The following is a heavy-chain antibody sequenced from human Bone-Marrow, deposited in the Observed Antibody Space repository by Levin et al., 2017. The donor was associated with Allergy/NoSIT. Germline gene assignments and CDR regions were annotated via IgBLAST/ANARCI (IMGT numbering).Heavy chain of an antibody. CDR3: AKDLGESWYFDL. Sequence: AGGSLRLSCAASGFTFTSFGMHWVRQAPGKGLEWVAVISYDVSNKYYAESVQGRFTISRDNSKNTLYLQMNSLRAEDTAVYYCAKDLGESWYFDLWGRGTLVTVSS. D-gene: IGHD3-16*01. CDR1: GFTFTSFG. V-gene: IGHV3-30*18. J-gene: IGHJ2*01. CDR2: ISYDVSNK.